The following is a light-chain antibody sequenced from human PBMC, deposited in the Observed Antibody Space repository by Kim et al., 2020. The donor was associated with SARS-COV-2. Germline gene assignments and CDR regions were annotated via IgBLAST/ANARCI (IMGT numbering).Light chain of an antibody. Sequence: SPVERATLACRASQSVSSNLAWYQQKPGQAPGLLIYGASTRATGITVRFSGSGSGTEFTLTISSLQSEDFGVYYCQQYNNWPPLTLGGGTKVDIK. J-gene: IGKJ4*01. CDR1: QSVSSN. CDR2: GAS. V-gene: IGKV3-15*01. CDR3: QQYNNWPPLT.